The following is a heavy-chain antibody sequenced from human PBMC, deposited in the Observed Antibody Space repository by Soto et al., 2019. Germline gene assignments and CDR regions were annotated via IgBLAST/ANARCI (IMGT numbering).Heavy chain of an antibody. V-gene: IGHV3-7*01. CDR1: GFTFSSYW. CDR3: AGEMGTYYDFWSGHSGY. CDR2: INEDGSDT. J-gene: IGHJ4*02. D-gene: IGHD3-3*01. Sequence: EVQLVESGGALVQPGGSLRLSCAASGFTFSSYWMSWVRQAPGKGLEWVANINEDGSDTYYVDSVKGRFTISRDNAKNSVSLQMHSLRAEDTAVYYCAGEMGTYYDFWSGHSGYWCQGTLVTCSS.